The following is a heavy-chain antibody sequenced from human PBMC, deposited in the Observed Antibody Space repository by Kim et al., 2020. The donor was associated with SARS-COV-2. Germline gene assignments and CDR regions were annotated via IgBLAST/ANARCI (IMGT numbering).Heavy chain of an antibody. J-gene: IGHJ4*02. D-gene: IGHD3-9*01. Sequence: SETLSLTCTVSGGSISSGGYYWSWIRQHPGKGLEWIGYIYYSGSTYYNPSLKSRVTISVDTSKNQFSLKLSSVTAADTAVYYCASYDILTGDYFDYWGQGTLVTVSS. V-gene: IGHV4-31*03. CDR2: IYYSGST. CDR1: GGSISSGGYY. CDR3: ASYDILTGDYFDY.